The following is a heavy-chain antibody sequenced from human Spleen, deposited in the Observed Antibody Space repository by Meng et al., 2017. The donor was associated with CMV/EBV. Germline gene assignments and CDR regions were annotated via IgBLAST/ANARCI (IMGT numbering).Heavy chain of an antibody. CDR2: IYWDDDK. J-gene: IGHJ4*02. V-gene: IGHV2-5*02. CDR3: AHRDDILTGRDY. D-gene: IGHD3-9*01. Sequence: QITLKESGPPLVKPTQTLTLTCTFSGFSLSTSGVGVGWIRQPPGKALEWLALIYWDDDKRYSPSLKSRLTITKDTSKNQVVLTMTNMDPVDTATYYCAHRDDILTGRDYWGQGTLVTASS. CDR1: GFSLSTSGVG.